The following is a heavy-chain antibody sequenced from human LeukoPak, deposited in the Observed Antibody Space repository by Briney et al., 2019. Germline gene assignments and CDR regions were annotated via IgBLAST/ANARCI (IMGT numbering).Heavy chain of an antibody. CDR1: GVSISSGGYY. CDR3: ARRSENGFDY. J-gene: IGHJ4*01. V-gene: IGHV4-31*02. CDR2: IYYSGST. D-gene: IGHD2-8*01. Sequence: TLSLSCTVSGVSISSGGYYWGWIRQHPGQGREWIGYIYYSGSTYYYPSLKNRVTISVDTSKNQFSLKLSSVTAADTAVYYCARRSENGFDYWGQGTLVTVSS.